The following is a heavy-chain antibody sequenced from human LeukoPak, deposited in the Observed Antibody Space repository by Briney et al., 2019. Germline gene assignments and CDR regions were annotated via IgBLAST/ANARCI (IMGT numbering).Heavy chain of an antibody. CDR2: IRSKAYGGTT. V-gene: IGHV3-49*03. CDR1: GFTFGDYA. J-gene: IGHJ4*02. D-gene: IGHD3-9*01. CDR3: TRVIAYYDIFSGGEAVDY. Sequence: GGSLRLSCTASGFTFGDYAMSWFRQAPGKGLEWVGFIRSKAYGGTTEYAASVKGRFTISRDDSKSIAYLQMNSLKTEDTAVYYCTRVIAYYDIFSGGEAVDYWGQGTLVTVSS.